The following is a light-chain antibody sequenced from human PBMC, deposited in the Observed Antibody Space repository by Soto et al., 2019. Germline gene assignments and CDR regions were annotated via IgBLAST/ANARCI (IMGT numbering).Light chain of an antibody. CDR3: QRTYNAPPRT. Sequence: GGRVTITCRVSHGFSSCLKCSRPNSGKLPDLLIYSASNLQSGVPSRFSGSGSGTDFTLTISSLPPEDAAPYYGQRTYNAPPRTFGQGSKVESK. CDR1: HGFSSC. J-gene: IGKJ1*01. CDR2: SAS. V-gene: IGKV1-27*01.